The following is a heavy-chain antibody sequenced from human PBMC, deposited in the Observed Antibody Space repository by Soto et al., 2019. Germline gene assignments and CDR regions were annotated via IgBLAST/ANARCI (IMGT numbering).Heavy chain of an antibody. J-gene: IGHJ4*02. D-gene: IGHD3-22*01. Sequence: QVQLVESGGGVVQPGRSLRLSCAASGFTFSSYGMHWVRQAPGKGLEWVAVISYDGSNKYYADSVKGRFTISRDNSKNTLYLQMNSLRAEDTAVYYCAKDRGGYYQNKYYFDYWGQGTLVTVSS. CDR2: ISYDGSNK. CDR3: AKDRGGYYQNKYYFDY. CDR1: GFTFSSYG. V-gene: IGHV3-30*18.